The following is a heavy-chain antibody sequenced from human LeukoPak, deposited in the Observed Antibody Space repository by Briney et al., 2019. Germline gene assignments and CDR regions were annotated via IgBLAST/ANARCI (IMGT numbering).Heavy chain of an antibody. CDR2: ISAYNGNT. V-gene: IGHV1-18*01. CDR1: GYTFTSYG. Sequence: VASVKVSCKASGYTFTSYGISWVRQAPGQGLEWMGWISAYNGNTNYAQKLQGRVTMTTDTSTSTAYMELRSLRSDDTAVYYCARDRQLWLTSDAFDIWGQGTMVTVSS. J-gene: IGHJ3*02. D-gene: IGHD5-18*01. CDR3: ARDRQLWLTSDAFDI.